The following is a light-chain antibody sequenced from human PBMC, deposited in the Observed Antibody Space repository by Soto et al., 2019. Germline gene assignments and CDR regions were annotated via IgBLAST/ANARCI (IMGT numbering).Light chain of an antibody. V-gene: IGLV2-14*01. J-gene: IGLJ2*01. CDR1: SSDVGGYKF. CDR3: SSYTAKGTPYVV. CDR2: EVR. Sequence: QSVLTQPASVSGSPGQSITISCTGTSSDVGGYKFVSWYQQYPGKAPKLLIYEVRNRPSGVSDRFSGSKSGNTASLIISGLQADDEADYYCSSYTAKGTPYVVFGGGTKVTVL.